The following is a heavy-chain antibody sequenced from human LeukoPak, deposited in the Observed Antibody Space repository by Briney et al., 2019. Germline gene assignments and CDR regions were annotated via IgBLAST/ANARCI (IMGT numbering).Heavy chain of an antibody. D-gene: IGHD3-3*01. CDR1: GGSFSGYY. Sequence: SETLSLTCAVYGGSFSGYYWSWIRQPPGKGLEWIGEINHSGSTNYNPSLKSRVTISVDTSKNQFSLKLSSVTAADTAVYYCARGDGRLLEWLLLDYWGQGTLVTVSS. V-gene: IGHV4-34*01. J-gene: IGHJ4*02. CDR2: INHSGST. CDR3: ARGDGRLLEWLLLDY.